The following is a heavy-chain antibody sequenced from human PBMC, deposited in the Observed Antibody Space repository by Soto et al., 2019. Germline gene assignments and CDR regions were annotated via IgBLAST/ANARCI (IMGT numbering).Heavy chain of an antibody. CDR1: GFSLTTSGVG. CDR2: IYWDDDK. J-gene: IGHJ4*02. V-gene: IGHV2-5*02. D-gene: IGHD3-3*01. Sequence: QITLNESGPTVVRPTETLTLTCRSSGFSLTTSGVGVGWIRQSPGKAPEWLALIYWDDDKRYSASLKSRLTITKDTSKYQVVLTVSDLDPTDTATYYCAHRVLRTVFGLVTTTAIYFDFWGQGTRVAVSS. CDR3: AHRVLRTVFGLVTTTAIYFDF.